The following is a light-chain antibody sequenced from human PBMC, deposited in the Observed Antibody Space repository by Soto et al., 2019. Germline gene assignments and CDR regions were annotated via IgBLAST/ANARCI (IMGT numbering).Light chain of an antibody. CDR1: QNVSTY. J-gene: IGKJ3*01. V-gene: IGKV3-11*01. Sequence: EIVLTQSPATLSLSPGERVTLSCRASQNVSTYLAWYQQKPGQAPRLLIYDASDRATGIPARFSGSGSGTDFTLTIRSPEPEDSAVYYCKQRTNWLTFGPGTKVDIK. CDR2: DAS. CDR3: KQRTNWLT.